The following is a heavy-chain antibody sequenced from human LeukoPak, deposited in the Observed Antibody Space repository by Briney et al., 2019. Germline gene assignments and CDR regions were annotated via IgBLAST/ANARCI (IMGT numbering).Heavy chain of an antibody. J-gene: IGHJ4*02. CDR2: IIPILGIA. CDR1: GGAFSSCA. Sequence: ASVKVSCKASGGAFSSCAISWVRQAPGQGLEWMGRIIPILGIANYAQKFQGRVTITADKSTSTAYMELSSLRSEDTAVYYCARDPRGVADDFDYWGQGTLVTVSS. CDR3: ARDPRGVADDFDY. V-gene: IGHV1-69*04. D-gene: IGHD6-13*01.